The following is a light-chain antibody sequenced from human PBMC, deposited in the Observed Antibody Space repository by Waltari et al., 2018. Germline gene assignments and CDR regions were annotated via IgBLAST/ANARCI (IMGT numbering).Light chain of an antibody. Sequence: SYELTQPPSVSVSPGQTASITCSGANLGDKYACWYQQKPGQSPVLVIYQDSKRPSGIPERFSGSNSGNTATLTISGTQAMDEADYYCQAWDSSTLVVFGGGTKLTVL. V-gene: IGLV3-1*01. J-gene: IGLJ2*01. CDR2: QDS. CDR1: NLGDKY. CDR3: QAWDSSTLVV.